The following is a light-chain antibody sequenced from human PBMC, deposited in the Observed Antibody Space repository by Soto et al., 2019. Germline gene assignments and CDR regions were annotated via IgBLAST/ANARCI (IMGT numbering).Light chain of an antibody. CDR2: EVS. V-gene: IGLV2-8*01. Sequence: QSALTQPPSASGSPGQSVTISCTGTSSDVGGYNNVSWYQQHPGKAPKLMIYEVSKRPSGVPDRFSGSKSGNTASLTVSGLQAEDEADYYCSSYAGNNVVFGGGTQLTVL. CDR3: SSYAGNNVV. CDR1: SSDVGGYNN. J-gene: IGLJ7*01.